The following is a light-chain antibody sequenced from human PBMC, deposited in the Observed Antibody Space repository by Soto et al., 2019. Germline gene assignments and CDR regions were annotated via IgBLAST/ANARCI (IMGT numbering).Light chain of an antibody. CDR3: SSYTSSSTLDVV. CDR1: SSDVGGYNY. CDR2: EVS. Sequence: QSVLTQPASVSGSPGQSITISCTGTSSDVGGYNYVSWYQQHPGKAPKLMIYEVSNRPSGVSNRFSGSKSGNTASLTISGLQAEEEADYYCSSYTSSSTLDVVFGGGTQLNGL. V-gene: IGLV2-14*01. J-gene: IGLJ2*01.